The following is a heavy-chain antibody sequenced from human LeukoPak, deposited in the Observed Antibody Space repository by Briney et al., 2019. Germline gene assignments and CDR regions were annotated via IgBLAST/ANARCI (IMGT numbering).Heavy chain of an antibody. CDR1: GFTFSSYG. Sequence: GGSLRLSCAASGFTFSSYGMHWVRQAPGKGLEWVAFIRYDGSNKYYADSVKGRFTISRDNSKNTLYLQMNSLRAEDTAVYYCAKVRRGYSYGYGDYWSQGTLVTVSS. CDR3: AKVRRGYSYGYGDY. J-gene: IGHJ4*02. D-gene: IGHD5-18*01. CDR2: IRYDGSNK. V-gene: IGHV3-30*02.